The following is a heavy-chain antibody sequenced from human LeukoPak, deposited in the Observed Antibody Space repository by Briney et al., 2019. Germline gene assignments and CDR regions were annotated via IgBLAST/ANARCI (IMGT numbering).Heavy chain of an antibody. Sequence: GGSLRLSCAASGFTFNSYSMNWVRQAPGKGLEWVSSISGSRSYIYYADSVKGRFTISRDNAKNSLYLQMNSLRAEDDTAVYYCARGFGSSIPYSYYYYLDVWGKGTTVSVSS. V-gene: IGHV3-21*04. CDR1: GFTFNSYS. J-gene: IGHJ6*03. CDR2: ISGSRSYI. CDR3: ARGFGSSIPYSYYYYLDV. D-gene: IGHD6-6*01.